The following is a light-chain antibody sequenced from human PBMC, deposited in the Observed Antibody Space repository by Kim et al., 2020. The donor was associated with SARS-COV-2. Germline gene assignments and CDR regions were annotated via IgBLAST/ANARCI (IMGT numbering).Light chain of an antibody. CDR3: QQYSSYSQT. J-gene: IGKJ2*01. Sequence: DIQMTQSPSTLSASVGDRVTITCRASRSVSKWLAWYQQKPGKAPNLLIYDTSSLEGGVPSRFSGSGSGTEFTLTISSLQPDDFATYYCQQYSSYSQTFGQGTKLEI. V-gene: IGKV1-5*01. CDR1: RSVSKW. CDR2: DTS.